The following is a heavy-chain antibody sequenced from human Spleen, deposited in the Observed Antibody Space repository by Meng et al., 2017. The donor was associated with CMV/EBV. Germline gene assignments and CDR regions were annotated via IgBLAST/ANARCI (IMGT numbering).Heavy chain of an antibody. Sequence: FSGFSLRTSGVGVGWIRQPPGKALEWLAVIYWDGDKRYSPSLKSRLTITKDTSKNQVVLRMTNMAPEDTATFYCARSSAEMATVKFDYWGQGTLVTVSS. J-gene: IGHJ4*02. CDR1: GFSLRTSGVG. V-gene: IGHV2-5*02. D-gene: IGHD5-24*01. CDR3: ARSSAEMATVKFDY. CDR2: IYWDGDK.